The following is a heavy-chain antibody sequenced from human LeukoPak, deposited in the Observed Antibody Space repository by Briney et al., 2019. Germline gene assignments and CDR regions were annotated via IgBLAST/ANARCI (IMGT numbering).Heavy chain of an antibody. J-gene: IGHJ4*02. D-gene: IGHD4-11*01. CDR3: ASYDYSNYGYYFDY. Sequence: SETLSLTCTVSGYSISSGYYWGWIRQPPGKGLEWIGSIYHSGSTYYNPSLKSRVTISVDRSKNQFSLKLSSVTAADTAVYYCASYDYSNYGYYFDYWGQGTLVTVSS. V-gene: IGHV4-38-2*02. CDR1: GYSISSGYY. CDR2: IYHSGST.